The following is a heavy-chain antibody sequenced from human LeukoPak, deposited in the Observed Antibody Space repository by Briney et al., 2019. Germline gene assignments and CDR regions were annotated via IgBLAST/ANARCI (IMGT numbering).Heavy chain of an antibody. CDR1: GFTASSNY. V-gene: IGHV3-66*01. Sequence: GGSLRLSCAASGFTASSNYMSWVRQAPGKGLEWVSVIYSGGSTYYADSVKGRFTISRDNSKNTLYLQMNSLRAEDTAVYYCAELGITMIGGVWGKGTTVTISS. CDR3: AELGITMIGGV. CDR2: IYSGGST. D-gene: IGHD3-10*02. J-gene: IGHJ6*04.